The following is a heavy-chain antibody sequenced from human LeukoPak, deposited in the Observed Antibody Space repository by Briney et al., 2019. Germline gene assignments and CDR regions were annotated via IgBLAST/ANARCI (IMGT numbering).Heavy chain of an antibody. CDR3: ARASGSYWWFDS. CDR2: VNPNSGDT. CDR1: GYTFTGYY. V-gene: IGHV1-2*02. D-gene: IGHD1-26*01. Sequence: ASVKVSCKASGYTFTGYYLHWVRQAPGQGLEWMGCVNPNSGDTNYAQKFQGSVTMTRDTSISTVYIELSRLRSDDTAVYYCARASGSYWWFDSWGQGTLVTVSS. J-gene: IGHJ5*01.